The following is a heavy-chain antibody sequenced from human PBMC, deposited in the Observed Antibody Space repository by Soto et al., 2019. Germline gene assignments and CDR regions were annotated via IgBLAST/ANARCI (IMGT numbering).Heavy chain of an antibody. V-gene: IGHV1-69*01. D-gene: IGHD1-26*01. CDR3: ARGRDQPPVGLYFDS. CDR1: GDAFTNYI. CDR2: IIPMFGTP. J-gene: IGHJ4*02. Sequence: QVQLVQSGAEVKKPGSSVNVSCKASGDAFTNYIFDWVRQAPGQGLEWMGGIIPMFGTPKYAQTFQDRVTISADVSTGTAYLELTSLRFDDTAVYYCARGRDQPPVGLYFDSWGEGPRVTVSS.